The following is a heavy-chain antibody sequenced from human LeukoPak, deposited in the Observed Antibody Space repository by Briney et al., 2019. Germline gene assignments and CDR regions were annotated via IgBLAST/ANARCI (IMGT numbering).Heavy chain of an antibody. D-gene: IGHD6-6*01. CDR3: AGAQGISARW. CDR1: GLTVSSNY. Sequence: GGSLRLSCAASGLTVSSNYMNWVRQAPGKGLEWVSVIDSDGNTYYADSVKGRFTIYRDNSKNTLYLQMNSLRAEDTAVYYCAGAQGISARWWGQGTLVTVSS. CDR2: IDSDGNT. V-gene: IGHV3-53*01. J-gene: IGHJ4*02.